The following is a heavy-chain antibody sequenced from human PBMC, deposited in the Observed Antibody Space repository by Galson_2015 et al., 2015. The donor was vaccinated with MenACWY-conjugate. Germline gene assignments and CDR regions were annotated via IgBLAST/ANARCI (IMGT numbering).Heavy chain of an antibody. CDR1: GFSFSTYP. D-gene: IGHD5-18*01. J-gene: IGHJ4*02. CDR2: IGRSGSPI. V-gene: IGHV3-48*02. CDR3: ARVPGYSYGYYDW. Sequence: SLRLSCAASGFSFSTYPLNWVRQAPGKGLEWLSYIGRSGSPIYYADSVKGRFTISRDNAKNSLYLQMNTLRDEDTAVYYCARVPGYSYGYYDWWGQGTLVTVSS.